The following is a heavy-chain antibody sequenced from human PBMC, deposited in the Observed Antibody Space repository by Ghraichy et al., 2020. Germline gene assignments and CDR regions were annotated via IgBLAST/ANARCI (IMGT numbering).Heavy chain of an antibody. CDR2: IHYSGST. V-gene: IGHV4-31*03. Sequence: SQTLSLTCTVSRGSITSGGYYWSWIRPHPGKGLEWIGYIHYSGSTYYNPSLKSRVTISVDTSKNQFSLKMSSVTAADTAVYYCARTITVVGVVQFDPLGQRTLVTVSS. D-gene: IGHD3-3*01. CDR3: ARTITVVGVVQFDP. CDR1: RGSITSGGYY. J-gene: IGHJ5*02.